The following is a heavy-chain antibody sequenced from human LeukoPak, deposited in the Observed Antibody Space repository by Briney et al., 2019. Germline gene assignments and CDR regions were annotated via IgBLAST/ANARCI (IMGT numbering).Heavy chain of an antibody. Sequence: SETLSLTCAVSGFSISSDNYWGWIRQPPGKGLEWIGSIYHTGSTYYNPSLKSRVTISVDTSKNQFSLKLNSVTAADTAVYYSARLSDYYYYMDVWGRGTTVTVSS. D-gene: IGHD2-21*01. CDR3: ARLSDYYYYMDV. J-gene: IGHJ6*03. CDR1: GFSISSDNY. V-gene: IGHV4-38-2*01. CDR2: IYHTGST.